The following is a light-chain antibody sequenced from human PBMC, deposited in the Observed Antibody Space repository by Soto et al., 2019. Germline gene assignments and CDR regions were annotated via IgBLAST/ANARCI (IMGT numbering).Light chain of an antibody. J-gene: IGKJ2*01. Sequence: DIQMTQSPSTLSASVGDRITITCRASQSVSRRLAWFQQKPGKATKLLIYDASSLESGVPSRFSGRGSGTEFTLTISSLQTDDCATYYCHTYNSYSLHTFGQGTKLEIK. V-gene: IGKV1-5*01. CDR2: DAS. CDR1: QSVSRR. CDR3: HTYNSYSLHT.